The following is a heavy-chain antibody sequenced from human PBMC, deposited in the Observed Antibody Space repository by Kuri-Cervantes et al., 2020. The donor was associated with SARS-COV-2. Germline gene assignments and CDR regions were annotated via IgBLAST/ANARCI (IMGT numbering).Heavy chain of an antibody. D-gene: IGHD3-22*01. CDR3: VENDYYDSSGYSHFDY. V-gene: IGHV4-38-2*02. CDR1: NYSISSGYY. J-gene: IGHJ4*02. Sequence: SETLSLTCTVSNYSISSGYYWGWIRQPPGKGLEWIASVYHSGSTSYNPSLKSRVTISVDTSKNQFSLKLSSVTAADTAVYYCVENDYYDSSGYSHFDYWGQGTLVTVSS. CDR2: VYHSGST.